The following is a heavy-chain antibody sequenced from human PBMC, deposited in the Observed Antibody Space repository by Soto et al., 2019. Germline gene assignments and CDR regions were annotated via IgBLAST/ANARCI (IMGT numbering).Heavy chain of an antibody. Sequence: EVHLLESGGTLVQPGGSLRLSCAASGFTFSSYSMNWVRQAPGEGLEWVSYISTSGGTTYYADSVKGRFTISRDNSKNTLDLQMKSLRAEDTAVYYCAKDLRSSRYWYFDLWGRGTLVTVSS. CDR1: GFTFSSYS. CDR3: AKDLRSSRYWYFDL. V-gene: IGHV3-23*01. J-gene: IGHJ2*01. CDR2: ISTSGGTT.